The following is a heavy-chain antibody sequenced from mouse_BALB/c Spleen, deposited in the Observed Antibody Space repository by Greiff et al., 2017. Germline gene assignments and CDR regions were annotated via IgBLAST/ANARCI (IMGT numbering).Heavy chain of an antibody. CDR1: GFTFSSYT. CDR2: ISNGGGST. V-gene: IGHV5-12-2*01. D-gene: IGHD2-4*01. CDR3: ARHMITTGDFDY. J-gene: IGHJ2*01. Sequence: EVQLVESGGGLVQPGGSLKLSCAASGFTFSSYTMSWVRQTPEKRLEWVAYISNGGGSTYYPDTVKGRFTISRDNAKNTLYLQMSSLKSEDTAMYYCARHMITTGDFDYWGQGTTLTVSS.